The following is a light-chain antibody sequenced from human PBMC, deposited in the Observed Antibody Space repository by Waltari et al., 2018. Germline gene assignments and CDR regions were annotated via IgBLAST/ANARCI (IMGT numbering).Light chain of an antibody. CDR3: ASWDDSLNGHWV. CDR2: RSD. J-gene: IGLJ3*02. V-gene: IGLV1-44*01. CDR1: ASNLGGNP. Sequence: QSVLTQPPSASGTPGQRVTTSCSCSASNLGGNPVHCYQQLPGKAPKLLIYRSDLRPSGVPDRFSGSKSGTSASLAISGLQSEDEADYFCASWDDSLNGHWVFGGGTKVTVL.